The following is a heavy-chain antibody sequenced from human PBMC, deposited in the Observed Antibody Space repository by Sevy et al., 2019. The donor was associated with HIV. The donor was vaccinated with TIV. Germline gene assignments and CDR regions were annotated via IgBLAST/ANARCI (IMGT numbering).Heavy chain of an antibody. D-gene: IGHD2-2*01. V-gene: IGHV3-23*01. CDR1: GFTFSGYA. Sequence: GGSLRLSCAVSGFTFSGYAMNWVRQAPGKGLEWVSAINGKGRSTHYADSVEGRFTISRDNSKNTLYLQMNILRAEDTAVYYCAKTIDSGGGVVPAANYFYYGMDVWGQGTTVTVSS. CDR2: INGKGRST. CDR3: AKTIDSGGGVVPAANYFYYGMDV. J-gene: IGHJ6*02.